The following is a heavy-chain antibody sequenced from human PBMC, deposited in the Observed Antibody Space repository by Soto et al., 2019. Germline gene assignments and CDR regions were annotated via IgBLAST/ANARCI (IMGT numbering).Heavy chain of an antibody. V-gene: IGHV6-1*01. J-gene: IGHJ4*02. D-gene: IGHD7-27*01. CDR3: ARGLFRAAAGEFDY. CDR1: VYSVSGNSVA. CDR2: TYFRSKWYN. Sequence: SQTLSLTCAISVYSVSGNSVAWDLISQSPSRGLEWLGRTYFRSKWYNDYAVSVKSRIIINPDTSKNQFSLQLKSVTPEDTAVYYCARGLFRAAAGEFDYWGQGTLVTVSS.